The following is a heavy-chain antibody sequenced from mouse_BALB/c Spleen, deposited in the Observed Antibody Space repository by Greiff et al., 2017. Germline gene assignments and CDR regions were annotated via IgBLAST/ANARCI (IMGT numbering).Heavy chain of an antibody. V-gene: IGHV2-9*02. Sequence: VQLQQSGPGLVAPSQSLTITCTASGFSLTSYGVHWVRQPPGKGLEWLGVIWAGGSTTYNSALMSRLSISKDNSKSQVFLKMNSLQTDDTSMYYCARGGYYAMDYWGQGTSVTVSS. CDR2: IWAGGST. CDR1: GFSLTSYG. J-gene: IGHJ4*01. CDR3: ARGGYYAMDY.